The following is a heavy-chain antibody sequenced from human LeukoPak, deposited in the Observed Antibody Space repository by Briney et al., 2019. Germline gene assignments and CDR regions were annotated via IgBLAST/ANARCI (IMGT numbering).Heavy chain of an antibody. D-gene: IGHD3-10*01. CDR2: ISTYYGNT. Sequence: GASVKVSCKASGCTFTSYGFSWVRQAPGQGLEWMGWISTYYGNTNYAQKLQDRVTMTTDTSTSTAYMELTSLRSDDTAVYYCARVYSTNYYGSGDRPFLFDYWGQGTVVTVSS. J-gene: IGHJ4*02. CDR3: ARVYSTNYYGSGDRPFLFDY. V-gene: IGHV1-18*01. CDR1: GCTFTSYG.